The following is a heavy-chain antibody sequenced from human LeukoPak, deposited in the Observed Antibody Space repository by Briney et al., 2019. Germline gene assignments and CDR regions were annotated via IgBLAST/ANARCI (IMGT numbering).Heavy chain of an antibody. V-gene: IGHV4-59*01. J-gene: IGHJ3*02. CDR3: ARERYDSSGYYSAFDI. CDR2: IYYSGST. Sequence: SETLSLTCTVSGGSNSSYYWSWIRQPPGKGLEWIGYIYYSGSTNYNPSLKSRVTISVDTSKNQFSLKLSSVTAADTVVYYCARERYDSSGYYSAFDIWGQGTMVTVSS. CDR1: GGSNSSYY. D-gene: IGHD3-22*01.